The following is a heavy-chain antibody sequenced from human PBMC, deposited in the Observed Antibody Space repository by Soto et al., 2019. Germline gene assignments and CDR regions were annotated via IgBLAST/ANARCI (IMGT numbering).Heavy chain of an antibody. CDR2: INHSGST. J-gene: IGHJ4*02. CDR1: GGSFSGYY. D-gene: IGHD2-21*01. V-gene: IGHV4-34*01. Sequence: PSETLSLTCAVYGGSFSGYYWTWIRQPPGTGLEWIGEINHSGSTNYNPSLKSRVTISVDTSKNQFSLKLTSVTAADTAVYYCARDKIPGLIDYWGQATLVTVSS. CDR3: ARDKIPGLIDY.